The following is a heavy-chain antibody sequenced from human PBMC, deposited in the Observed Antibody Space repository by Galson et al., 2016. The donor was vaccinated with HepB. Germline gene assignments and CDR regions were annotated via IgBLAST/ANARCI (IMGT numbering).Heavy chain of an antibody. J-gene: IGHJ6*02. CDR1: RYTFTGYY. CDR2: INPNNGGT. V-gene: IGHV1-2*04. CDR3: ARGGSTYYDYYYFAMDV. Sequence: SVKVSCKASRYTFTGYYLHWVRQAPGQGLEWMGWINPNNGGTKYAQKFQGWVTMTRDRSTSTAYMELSRLKADDTAVYYCARGGSTYYDYYYFAMDVWGQGTTVTVSS. D-gene: IGHD2/OR15-2a*01.